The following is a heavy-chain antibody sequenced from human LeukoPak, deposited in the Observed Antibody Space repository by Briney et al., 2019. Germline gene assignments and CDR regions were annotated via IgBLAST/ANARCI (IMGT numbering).Heavy chain of an antibody. Sequence: SETLSLTCTVSGGSVSSGSFYWSWIRQPPGKGLECIGDIYYSGNINYSPSLKSRVTISVDASKDQFSLRLSSVTAADTAVYYCARGLDLDIWGQGTMVTVSS. CDR1: GGSVSSGSFY. J-gene: IGHJ3*02. CDR2: IYYSGNI. CDR3: ARGLDLDI. V-gene: IGHV4-61*01.